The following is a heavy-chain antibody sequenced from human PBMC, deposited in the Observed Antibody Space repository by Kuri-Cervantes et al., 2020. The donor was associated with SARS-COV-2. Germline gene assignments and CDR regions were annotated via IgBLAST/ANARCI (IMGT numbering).Heavy chain of an antibody. D-gene: IGHD2-21*01. CDR2: IYFTGNT. CDR3: ARRFGDYGQFDY. Sequence: GSLRLSCSVSGGSISSYYWSWIRQPPGKGLEWIGNIYFTGNTNHNPALGSRVTISIDTPKNQFSLMLGSLTAADTAVYYCARRFGDYGQFDYWGQGTLVTVSS. CDR1: GGSISSYY. V-gene: IGHV4-59*01. J-gene: IGHJ4*02.